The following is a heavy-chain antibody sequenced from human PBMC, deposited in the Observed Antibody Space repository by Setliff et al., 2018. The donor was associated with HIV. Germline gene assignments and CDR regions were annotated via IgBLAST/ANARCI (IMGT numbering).Heavy chain of an antibody. CDR1: GGTFENYA. CDR3: ARLIPSAYFGPRQDAFDV. CDR2: IIPIFDTT. Sequence: ASVKVSCKASGGTFENYAISWVRQAPGQGLEWMGKIIPIFDTTIYAEKFQGRITISADKTTATAYLELNSLRSEDSAIYYCARLIPSAYFGPRQDAFDVWGQGARVTVSS. D-gene: IGHD2-21*01. V-gene: IGHV1-69*06. J-gene: IGHJ3*01.